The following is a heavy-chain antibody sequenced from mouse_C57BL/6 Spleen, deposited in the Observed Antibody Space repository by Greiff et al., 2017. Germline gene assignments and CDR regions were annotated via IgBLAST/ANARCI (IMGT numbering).Heavy chain of an antibody. J-gene: IGHJ3*01. Sequence: QVQLQQPGAELVKPGASVKLSCKASGYTFTSYWMHWVKQRPGQGLEWIGMIHPNSGSTNYNEKFKSKATLTVDKSSSTAYMQLSSLTSEDSAVYYCAAYYRNYVFAYWGQGTLVTVSA. CDR3: AAYYRNYVFAY. CDR1: GYTFTSYW. CDR2: IHPNSGST. D-gene: IGHD2-5*01. V-gene: IGHV1-64*01.